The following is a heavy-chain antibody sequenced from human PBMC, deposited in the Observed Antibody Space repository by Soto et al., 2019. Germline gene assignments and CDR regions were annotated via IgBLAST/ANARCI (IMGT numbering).Heavy chain of an antibody. CDR2: ISSNGGST. V-gene: IGHV3-64D*08. D-gene: IGHD5-12*01. CDR3: VKGSNRLLDAFDI. CDR1: GFTFSSYA. Sequence: PVGSLRLSCSASGFTFSSYAMHWVRQAPGKGLEYVSAISSNGGSTYYADSVKGRFTISRDNSKNTLYLQMSSLRAEDTAVYHCVKGSNRLLDAFDIWGQGTMVTVSS. J-gene: IGHJ3*02.